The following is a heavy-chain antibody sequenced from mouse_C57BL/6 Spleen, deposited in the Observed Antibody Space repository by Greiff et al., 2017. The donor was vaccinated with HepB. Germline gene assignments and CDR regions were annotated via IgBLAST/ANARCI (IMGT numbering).Heavy chain of an antibody. CDR3: ARGGSFAY. CDR2: IDPSDSYT. J-gene: IGHJ3*01. CDR1: GYTFTSYW. Sequence: VQLQQSGAELVKPGASVKLSCKASGYTFTSYWMQWVKQRPGQGLEWIGEIDPSDSYTNYHQKFKGKATLTVDTSSSTAYMQLSSLTSEDSAVYYCARGGSFAYWGQGTLVTVSA. V-gene: IGHV1-50*01.